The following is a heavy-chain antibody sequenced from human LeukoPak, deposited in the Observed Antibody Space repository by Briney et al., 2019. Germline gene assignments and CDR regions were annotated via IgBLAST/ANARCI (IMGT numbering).Heavy chain of an antibody. V-gene: IGHV3-7*01. CDR3: ATSHDSSGND. Sequence: GGSLRLSCEASGFTFSKFWMSWVRQAPGRGLEWLANIYMDGRTKNYVDSVKGRFTISGDNAKNSLYLQMNSLRADDTAVYYCATSHDSSGNDWGQGTLVTVSS. CDR2: IYMDGRTK. CDR1: GFTFSKFW. J-gene: IGHJ4*02. D-gene: IGHD3-22*01.